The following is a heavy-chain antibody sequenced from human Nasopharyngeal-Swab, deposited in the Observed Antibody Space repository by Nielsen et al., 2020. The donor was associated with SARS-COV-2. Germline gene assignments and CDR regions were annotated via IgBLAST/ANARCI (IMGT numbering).Heavy chain of an antibody. CDR1: GVTFSSYG. V-gene: IGHV3-30*18. CDR3: AKDFSLIAVAGTGPY. Sequence: GESLKISCAASGVTFSSYGMHWVRQAPGKGPEWVAVISYDGSNKYYADSVKGRFTISRDNSKNALYLQMNSLRAEDTAVYYCAKDFSLIAVAGTGPYWGQGTLVTVSS. CDR2: ISYDGSNK. D-gene: IGHD6-19*01. J-gene: IGHJ4*02.